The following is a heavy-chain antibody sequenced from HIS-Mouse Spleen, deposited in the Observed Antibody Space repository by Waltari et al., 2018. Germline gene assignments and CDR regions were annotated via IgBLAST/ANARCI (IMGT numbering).Heavy chain of an antibody. Sequence: EVQLVESGGGLVKPGGSLRLSCAASGFTFSNAWMSWVRQAPGKGLEWVSRIKSKTDGGTPDYAAPVKGRFTISRDDSKNTLYLQMNSLKTEDTAVYYCTTDPNSGYPAYWGQGTLVTVSS. J-gene: IGHJ4*02. D-gene: IGHD5-12*01. CDR1: GFTFSNAW. CDR3: TTDPNSGYPAY. CDR2: IKSKTDGGTP. V-gene: IGHV3-15*01.